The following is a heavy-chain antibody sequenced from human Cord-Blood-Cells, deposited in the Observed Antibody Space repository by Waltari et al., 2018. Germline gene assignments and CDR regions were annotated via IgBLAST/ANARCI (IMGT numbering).Heavy chain of an antibody. CDR2: INPNSGGT. D-gene: IGHD3-10*01. V-gene: IGHV1-2*02. CDR3: ARDSGSTDAFDI. CDR1: GYTFTGYY. Sequence: QVQLVQSGAEVKKPGASVKVSCKASGYTFTGYYMPWVRQAPGQGLEWMGWINPNSGGTNYAQKVQGRVTMTRDTSISTAYMELSRLRSDDTAVYYCARDSGSTDAFDIWGQGTMVTVSS. J-gene: IGHJ3*02.